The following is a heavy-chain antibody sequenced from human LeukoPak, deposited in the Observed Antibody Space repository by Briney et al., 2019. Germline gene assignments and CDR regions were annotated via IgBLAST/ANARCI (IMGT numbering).Heavy chain of an antibody. Sequence: GGSLRLSCAASGFTFSRYAMNWVRQAPGKGLEWVSGISGSGTSTYYADSVKGRFTISRDSSKNTLYLQMNSLRAEDTAVYHCAKNRLSSGYYYHFDSWGQGTLVTVSS. CDR2: ISGSGTST. D-gene: IGHD3-22*01. CDR1: GFTFSRYA. V-gene: IGHV3-23*01. CDR3: AKNRLSSGYYYHFDS. J-gene: IGHJ4*02.